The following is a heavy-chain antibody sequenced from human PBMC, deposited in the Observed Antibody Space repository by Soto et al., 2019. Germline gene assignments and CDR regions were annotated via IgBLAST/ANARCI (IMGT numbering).Heavy chain of an antibody. V-gene: IGHV3-72*01. J-gene: IGHJ6*02. CDR2: TRNKANSYTT. Sequence: EVQLVESGGGLVQPGGSLRLSCAASGFTISDHYMDWVRQSPGKGLEWVGRTRNKANSYTTEYVASVKGRFTVSRDESKNSLFLQMNSLKTEDTAVYYCVRVARYMDVWGQGTTVTVSS. CDR1: GFTISDHY. CDR3: VRVARYMDV. D-gene: IGHD5-12*01.